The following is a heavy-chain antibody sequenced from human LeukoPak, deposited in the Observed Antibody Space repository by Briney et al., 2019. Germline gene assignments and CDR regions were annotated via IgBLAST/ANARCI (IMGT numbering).Heavy chain of an antibody. D-gene: IGHD3-3*01. Sequence: GGSLRLSCAASGFTFSSYSMNWVRQAPGKGLEWVSSISSSSSYIYYADSVKGRFTISRDNAKNSLYLQMNSLRAEDTAVYYCARTTKYDFWSGYCLFDYWGQGTLVTVSS. CDR3: ARTTKYDFWSGYCLFDY. CDR1: GFTFSSYS. CDR2: ISSSSSYI. V-gene: IGHV3-21*04. J-gene: IGHJ4*02.